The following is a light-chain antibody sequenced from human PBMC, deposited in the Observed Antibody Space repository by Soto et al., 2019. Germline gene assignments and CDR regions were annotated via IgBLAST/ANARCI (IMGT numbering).Light chain of an antibody. V-gene: IGKV3-11*01. CDR3: QQRSNWPRT. CDR2: DAS. CDR1: QSVSSY. J-gene: IGKJ2*01. Sequence: EIVLTQSPATLSLSPGERATLSCRASQSVSSYLAWYQQKPGQAPRLLIYDASTRATGIPARFSGSGSGTDFSLTISSLEPEDVAVYYCQQRSNWPRTFGQGTKLEIK.